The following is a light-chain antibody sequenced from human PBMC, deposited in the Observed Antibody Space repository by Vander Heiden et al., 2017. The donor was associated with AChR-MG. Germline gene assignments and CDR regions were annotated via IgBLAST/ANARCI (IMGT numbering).Light chain of an antibody. CDR3: QQYNTYSWT. J-gene: IGKJ1*01. CDR2: DAS. V-gene: IGKV1-5*01. CDR1: QDINRW. Sequence: DIQMTQSPSTLSARVGDRVTITCRASQDINRWLAWYQHKPGKAPKLLIFDASTLESGVPSRFSGSRSGTEFTLTISSLQPDDLATYYCQQYNTYSWTFGNGTKVELK.